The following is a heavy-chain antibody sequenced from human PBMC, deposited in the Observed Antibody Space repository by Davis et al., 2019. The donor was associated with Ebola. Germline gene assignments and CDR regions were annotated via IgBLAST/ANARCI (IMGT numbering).Heavy chain of an antibody. Sequence: GGSLRLSCAASGFTFSSYSMNWVRQAPGKGLEWVSSISSSSSYIYYADSVKGRFTISRDDAKNSLYLQMNSLRDEDTAVYYCARDRGDLAIPFDYWGQGTLVTVSS. V-gene: IGHV3-21*01. D-gene: IGHD2-21*01. CDR2: ISSSSSYI. CDR3: ARDRGDLAIPFDY. CDR1: GFTFSSYS. J-gene: IGHJ4*02.